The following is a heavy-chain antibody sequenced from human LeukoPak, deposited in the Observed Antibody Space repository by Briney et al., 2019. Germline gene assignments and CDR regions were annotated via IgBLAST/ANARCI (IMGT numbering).Heavy chain of an antibody. CDR1: RFTFSNYG. CDR3: AKIGIAAAGPFDY. CDR2: ISYDGSNK. D-gene: IGHD6-13*01. J-gene: IGHJ4*02. Sequence: PGGSLRLSCAASRFTFSNYGMHWVRQAPGKGLEWVAIISYDGSNKYYADSVKGRFTISRDNSKNTLYLQMNSLRAEDTAVYYCAKIGIAAAGPFDYWGQGTLVTVSS. V-gene: IGHV3-30*18.